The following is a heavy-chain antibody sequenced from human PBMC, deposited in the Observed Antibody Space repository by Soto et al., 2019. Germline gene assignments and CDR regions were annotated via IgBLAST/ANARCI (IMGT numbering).Heavy chain of an antibody. CDR1: GGSISSGGYF. CDR3: ARVPTP. Sequence: SETLSLTCAVSGGSISSGGYFWSWIRQPPGKGLEWIGYIYHSGSTYYNPSLKSRVTISVDRSKNQFSLKLSSVTAADTAVYYCARVPTPWGQGTLVNVSS. J-gene: IGHJ5*02. CDR2: IYHSGST. V-gene: IGHV4-30-2*01. D-gene: IGHD2-2*01.